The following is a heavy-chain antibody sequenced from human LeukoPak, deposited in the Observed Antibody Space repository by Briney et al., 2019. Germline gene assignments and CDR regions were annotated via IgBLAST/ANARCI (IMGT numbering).Heavy chain of an antibody. CDR2: ISAYNGNT. V-gene: IGHV1-18*01. Sequence: GASVKVSCKASGYTFTSYGISWVRQAPGEGLEWMGWISAYNGNTNYAQKLQGRVTMTTDTSTSTAYMELRSLRSDDTAVYYCATGHVLGYCSSTSCRNWFDLWGQGTLVTVSS. D-gene: IGHD2-2*01. CDR3: ATGHVLGYCSSTSCRNWFDL. J-gene: IGHJ5*02. CDR1: GYTFTSYG.